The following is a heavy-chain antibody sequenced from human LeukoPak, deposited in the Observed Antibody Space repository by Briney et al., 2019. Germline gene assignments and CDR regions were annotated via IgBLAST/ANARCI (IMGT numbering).Heavy chain of an antibody. CDR3: ARCRVYSSGALYYYYGMDV. Sequence: PGGSLRLSCAASGFTFSSYGMHWVRQAPGKGLEWVAVIWYDGSNKYYADSVKGRFTISRDNSKNTLYLQMNSLRAEDTAVYYCARCRVYSSGALYYYYGMDVWGQGTTVTVSS. CDR1: GFTFSSYG. D-gene: IGHD6-19*01. CDR2: IWYDGSNK. V-gene: IGHV3-33*01. J-gene: IGHJ6*02.